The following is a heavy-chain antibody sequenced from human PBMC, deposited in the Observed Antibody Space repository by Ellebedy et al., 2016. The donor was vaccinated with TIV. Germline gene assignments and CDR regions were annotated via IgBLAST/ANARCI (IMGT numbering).Heavy chain of an antibody. CDR2: ISTISSY. Sequence: GESLKISCAASGFTFSSYSLNWVRQAPGKGLEWVASISTISSYADSVRGRFTISRDTAKNSLYLQMNSLRAEDTAVYYCSRGGGCGGGTCYYPDFWGQGTLVTVSS. J-gene: IGHJ4*02. CDR3: SRGGGCGGGTCYYPDF. CDR1: GFTFSSYS. D-gene: IGHD2-15*01. V-gene: IGHV3-21*01.